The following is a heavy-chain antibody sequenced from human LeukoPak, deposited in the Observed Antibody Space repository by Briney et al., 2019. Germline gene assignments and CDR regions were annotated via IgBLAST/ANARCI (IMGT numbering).Heavy chain of an antibody. V-gene: IGHV4-59*01. CDR2: IYYSGST. CDR1: GGSISSYY. CDR3: ARGTAGSSGYYFLGWFDP. D-gene: IGHD3-22*01. Sequence: SSETLSLTRTVSGGSISSYYWSWIRQPPGKGLEWIGYIYYSGSTNYNPSLKSRVTISVDTSKNQFSLKLSSVTAADTAVYYCARGTAGSSGYYFLGWFDPWGQGTLVTVSS. J-gene: IGHJ5*02.